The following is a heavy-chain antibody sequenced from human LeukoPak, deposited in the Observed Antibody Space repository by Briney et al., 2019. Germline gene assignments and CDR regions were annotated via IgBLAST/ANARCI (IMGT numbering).Heavy chain of an antibody. CDR1: EFVFSDYY. Sequence: GGSLRLSCAASEFVFSDYYMSWIRQAPGKGLEWVSSITSGGDYIYYADSVKGRFTTSRDNAKNSLSLQLNSLRVEDTAVYYCARGHYDVLAASYKWTPDYWGQGTLVTVSS. D-gene: IGHD3-9*01. CDR2: ITSGGDYI. J-gene: IGHJ4*02. V-gene: IGHV3-11*04. CDR3: ARGHYDVLAASYKWTPDY.